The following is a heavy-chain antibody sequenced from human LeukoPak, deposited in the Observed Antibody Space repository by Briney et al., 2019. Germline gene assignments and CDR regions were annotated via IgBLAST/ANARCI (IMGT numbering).Heavy chain of an antibody. CDR2: IIPIFGTA. CDR1: GGTFSSYA. D-gene: IGHD3-22*01. CDR3: ASGDPTYYYDSSGYYHQFDY. V-gene: IGHV1-69*06. Sequence: SVKVSCKASGGTFSSYAISWVRQAPGQGLEWMGGIIPIFGTANYAQKFQGRATITADKSTSTAYMELSSLRSEDTAVYYCASGDPTYYYDSSGYYHQFDYWGQGTLVTVSS. J-gene: IGHJ4*02.